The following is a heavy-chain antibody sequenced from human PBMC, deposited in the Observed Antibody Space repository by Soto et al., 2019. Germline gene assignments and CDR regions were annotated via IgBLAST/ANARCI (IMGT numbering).Heavy chain of an antibody. CDR3: ARDRGVVVPAAMPAYNWFDP. D-gene: IGHD2-2*01. Sequence: QVQLVQSGAEVKKPGASVKVSCKASGYTFTSYGISWVRQAPGQGLERMGWISAYNGNTNYAQKLQGRVTMTTDTSTSTAYMELRSLRSDDTAVYYCARDRGVVVPAAMPAYNWFDPWGQGTLVTVSS. CDR2: ISAYNGNT. J-gene: IGHJ5*02. V-gene: IGHV1-18*01. CDR1: GYTFTSYG.